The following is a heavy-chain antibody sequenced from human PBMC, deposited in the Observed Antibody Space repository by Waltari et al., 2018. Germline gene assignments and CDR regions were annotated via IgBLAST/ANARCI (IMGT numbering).Heavy chain of an antibody. CDR2: IYYTGST. D-gene: IGHD2-21*02. V-gene: IGHV4-59*01. J-gene: IGHJ5*02. CDR3: ARGGGGDWEWFDP. Sequence: QVQLQESGPSLLKPSETLSLICTVSGGSISGFYWSWFRQPPGKGLDWIGYIYYTGSTNFTPPLKSPVTMSVDTSKNQFSLKLSSVTAADTAFYYCARGGGGDWEWFDPWGQGTLVTVSS. CDR1: GGSISGFY.